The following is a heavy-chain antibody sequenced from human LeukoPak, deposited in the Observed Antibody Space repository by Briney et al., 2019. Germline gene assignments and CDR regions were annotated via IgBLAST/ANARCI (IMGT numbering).Heavy chain of an antibody. CDR2: ISTYNGDT. CDR3: ARGRGSTSRY. CDR1: GYTFTSYG. J-gene: IGHJ4*02. D-gene: IGHD5-12*01. Sequence: ASVKVSCKASGYTFTSYGITCARQAPGQGLEWMGWISTYNGDTNYAQSLQGRVTMNTDTSTSTDYMELRSLRSDDTAIYYCARGRGSTSRYWGQGTLVTVSS. V-gene: IGHV1-18*01.